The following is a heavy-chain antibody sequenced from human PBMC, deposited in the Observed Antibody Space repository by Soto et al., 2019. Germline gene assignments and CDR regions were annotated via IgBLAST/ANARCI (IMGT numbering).Heavy chain of an antibody. J-gene: IGHJ4*02. CDR1: GYSLPTHT. CDR2: TNAANGHT. D-gene: IGHD1-7*01. CDR3: ARANGNSDWGPNAY. V-gene: IGHV1-3*01. Sequence: QVQLVQSGAEVKKPGASVRISCKASGYSLPTHTIHRVRQAPGHSLEWMGWTNAANGHTKYSQNFQNRVTISSDTSASTVYMKLTGLTSDDTAIYYCARANGNSDWGPNAYWGQGTLVTVSS.